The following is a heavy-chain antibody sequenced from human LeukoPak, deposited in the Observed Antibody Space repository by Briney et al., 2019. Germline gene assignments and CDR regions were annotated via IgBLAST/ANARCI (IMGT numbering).Heavy chain of an antibody. D-gene: IGHD3-22*01. V-gene: IGHV3-21*01. CDR1: GFTFSSYS. J-gene: IGHJ3*02. Sequence: GGSLRLSCAASGFTFSSYSMNWVRQAPGKGLEWVSSISSSSSYIYYADSVKGRFTISRDNAKNSLYLQMNSLRAEDTAVYYCARESERYYDSSGYYGDAFDIWGQGTMVTVSS. CDR2: ISSSSSYI. CDR3: ARESERYYDSSGYYGDAFDI.